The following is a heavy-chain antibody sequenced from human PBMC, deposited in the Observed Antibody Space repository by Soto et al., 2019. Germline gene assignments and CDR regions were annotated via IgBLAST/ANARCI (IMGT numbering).Heavy chain of an antibody. CDR2: IYPGDSET. V-gene: IGHV5-51*01. CDR3: ARHVTRFLDYDAFDV. CDR1: GYSFTSHF. D-gene: IGHD3-3*01. J-gene: IGHJ3*01. Sequence: PGESLKISCKGSGYSFTSHFIVWVCQTAGKGLEWMGIIYPGDSETRYSPSFQGQVTISADKSISTAYLQWSSLKASDTAMYYCARHVTRFLDYDAFDVWGQGTMVTVSS.